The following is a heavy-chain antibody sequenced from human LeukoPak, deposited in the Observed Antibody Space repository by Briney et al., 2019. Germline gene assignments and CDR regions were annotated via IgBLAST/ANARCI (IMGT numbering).Heavy chain of an antibody. Sequence: GGSLRLSCAASGFTFSYYDMHWVRQPTGKGLEWVSGIGSAGDIYYPGSVKGRFTLYRENAKNSLYLQMNSVRAGDTAVYYCARGHGGAFDIWGHGTMVTVSS. V-gene: IGHV3-13*01. CDR3: ARGHGGAFDI. CDR1: GFTFSYYD. J-gene: IGHJ3*02. CDR2: IGSAGDI. D-gene: IGHD5-24*01.